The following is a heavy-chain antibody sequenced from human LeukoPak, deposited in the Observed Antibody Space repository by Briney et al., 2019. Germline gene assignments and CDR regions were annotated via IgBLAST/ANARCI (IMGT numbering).Heavy chain of an antibody. D-gene: IGHD3-10*01. CDR2: ISAYNGDT. CDR3: ARDYYGSPPLDY. V-gene: IGHV1-18*01. J-gene: IGHJ4*02. Sequence: APVKVSCKASGYTFTSYGISWVRQAPGQGLEWMGWISAYNGDTNYAQKLQGRVTMTTDTSTSTAYMELRSLRSDDTAMYYCARDYYGSPPLDYWGQGTLVTVSS. CDR1: GYTFTSYG.